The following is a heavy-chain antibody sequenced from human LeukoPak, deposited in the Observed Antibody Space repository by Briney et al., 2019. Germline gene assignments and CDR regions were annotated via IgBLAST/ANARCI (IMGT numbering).Heavy chain of an antibody. Sequence: SVKVSCTASGGTFSSYAISWVRQAPGQGLEWMGRIIPIFGTANYAQKFQGKVTITTEESTSPAYMELSRLRSEDTAVYYCARGSGGNPRSDYYYYYMDVWGKGTTVTVSS. CDR1: GGTFSSYA. V-gene: IGHV1-69*05. J-gene: IGHJ6*03. CDR2: IIPIFGTA. CDR3: ARGSGGNPRSDYYYYYMDV. D-gene: IGHD4-23*01.